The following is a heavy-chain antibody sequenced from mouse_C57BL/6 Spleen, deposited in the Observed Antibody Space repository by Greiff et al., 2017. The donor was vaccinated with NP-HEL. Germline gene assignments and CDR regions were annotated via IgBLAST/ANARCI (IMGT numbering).Heavy chain of an antibody. CDR2: INPSSGYT. D-gene: IGHD2-3*01. J-gene: IGHJ4*01. V-gene: IGHV1-7*01. CDR1: GYTFTSYW. Sequence: QVQLQQSGAELAKPGASVKLSCKASGYTFTSYWMHWVKQRPGQGLEWIGYINPSSGYTKYNQKFKDKATLTADTSSSTAYMQLSSLTYEDSAVYYCARDDGPLGCYAMDYWGQGTSVTVSS. CDR3: ARDDGPLGCYAMDY.